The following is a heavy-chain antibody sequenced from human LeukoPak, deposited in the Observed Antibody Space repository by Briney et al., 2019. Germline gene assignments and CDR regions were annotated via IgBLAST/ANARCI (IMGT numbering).Heavy chain of an antibody. CDR2: IKQDGSER. Sequence: GGSLRLSCAASGFTFSGVSMSWVRQSPTKGLEWVANIKQDGSERYYVDSVKGRFTISRDNSKNTLYLQMNSLRAEDTAVYYCAKEDCGGDCYPDYWGQGTLVTVSS. D-gene: IGHD2-21*02. CDR3: AKEDCGGDCYPDY. J-gene: IGHJ4*02. V-gene: IGHV3-7*03. CDR1: GFTFSGVS.